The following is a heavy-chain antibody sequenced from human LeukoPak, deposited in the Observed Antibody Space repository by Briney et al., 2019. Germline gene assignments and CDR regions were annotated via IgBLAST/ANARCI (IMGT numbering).Heavy chain of an antibody. Sequence: ASVKVSCKASGYTFTSYYMHWLRQAPGQGLEWMGIINPSGGSTSYAQKFQGRVTMTRDTSTSTVYMELSRLRSEDTAVYYCAREVEYYYDSSGYFGYWGQGTLVTVSS. CDR3: AREVEYYYDSSGYFGY. CDR1: GYTFTSYY. J-gene: IGHJ4*02. D-gene: IGHD3-22*01. V-gene: IGHV1-46*01. CDR2: INPSGGST.